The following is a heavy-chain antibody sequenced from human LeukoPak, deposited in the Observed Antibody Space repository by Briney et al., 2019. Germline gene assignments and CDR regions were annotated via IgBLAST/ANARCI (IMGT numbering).Heavy chain of an antibody. Sequence: PGGSLRLSCAASGFMFSTSGMSWVRQAPGKGLECVSDISGSGATTSYADSVKGRFTISRDNSKHMLYLQMDSLRVEDTAVYFCAKGQKWFDPWGQGTLGTVSS. CDR2: ISGSGATT. V-gene: IGHV3-23*01. CDR3: AKGQKWFDP. J-gene: IGHJ5*02. CDR1: GFMFSTSG.